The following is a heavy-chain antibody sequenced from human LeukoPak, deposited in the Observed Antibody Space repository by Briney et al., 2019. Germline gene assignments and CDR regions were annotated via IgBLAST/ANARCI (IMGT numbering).Heavy chain of an antibody. Sequence: PGGSLRLSCTASGFTFSSYSLNWVRQAPGKGLEWVSSVSTGSNYIYYADSVKGRFTISRDNDKNSLYLQMNSLRVEDTAVYYCARDAGPDLRFLEWPHDYWGQGTLVTVSS. V-gene: IGHV3-21*01. J-gene: IGHJ4*02. CDR1: GFTFSSYS. D-gene: IGHD3-3*01. CDR2: VSTGSNYI. CDR3: ARDAGPDLRFLEWPHDY.